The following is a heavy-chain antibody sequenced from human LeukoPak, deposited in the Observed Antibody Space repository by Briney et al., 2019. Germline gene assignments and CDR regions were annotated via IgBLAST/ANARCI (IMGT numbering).Heavy chain of an antibody. CDR3: ASLGATTFSYYGMDV. Sequence: GASVKVSCKASGYTFTDYYIHWVRQAPGHGLQWMGWVNPNDGATNYAQDFQGRVTLTRDPSITTLYMELTRLRSDDTAVIYCASLGATTFSYYGMDVWGQGTTVTVSS. CDR2: VNPNDGAT. CDR1: GYTFTDYY. D-gene: IGHD1-26*01. J-gene: IGHJ6*02. V-gene: IGHV1-2*02.